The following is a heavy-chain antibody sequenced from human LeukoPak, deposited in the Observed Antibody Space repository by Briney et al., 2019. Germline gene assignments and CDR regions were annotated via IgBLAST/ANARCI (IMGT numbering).Heavy chain of an antibody. CDR2: IYSGGNI. D-gene: IGHD4-17*01. J-gene: IGHJ4*02. CDR1: GFSVSNSY. Sequence: GGSLRLSCAASGFSVSNSYISWVRQAPGKGPEWLSIIYSGGNIYYEDSVNGRFTISRDTSWNTVYLQMNSLSTEDTAVYYCARGLSSFGDPFDLWGQGTLVTVSS. V-gene: IGHV3-66*01. CDR3: ARGLSSFGDPFDL.